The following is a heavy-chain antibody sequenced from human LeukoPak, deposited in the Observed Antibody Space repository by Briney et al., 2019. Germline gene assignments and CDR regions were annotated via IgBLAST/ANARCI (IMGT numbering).Heavy chain of an antibody. Sequence: SETLALTCAVYGGSFSGYYWSWIRQPPGKGLEWIGEINHSGSTNYNPSLKSRVTISVDTSKNQFSLKLSSVTAADTAVNYCARRGYYYYGMDVWGKGTTVTVSS. CDR2: INHSGST. V-gene: IGHV4-34*01. CDR3: ARRGYYYYGMDV. J-gene: IGHJ6*04. CDR1: GGSFSGYY. D-gene: IGHD3-10*01.